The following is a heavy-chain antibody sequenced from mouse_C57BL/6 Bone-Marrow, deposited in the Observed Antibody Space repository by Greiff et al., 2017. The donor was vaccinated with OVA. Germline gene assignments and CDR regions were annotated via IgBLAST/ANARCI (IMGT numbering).Heavy chain of an antibody. D-gene: IGHD2-1*01. Sequence: EVQLQQSGAELVRPGASVKLSCTASGFNIKDDYMHWVKQRPEQGLEWIGWIDPENGDTEYASNFHGKATITADTSSNTAYMQLSSMTSEDTAVYYCTSYGNFDYWGQGTTLTVSS. J-gene: IGHJ2*01. CDR3: TSYGNFDY. CDR1: GFNIKDDY. V-gene: IGHV14-4*01. CDR2: IDPENGDT.